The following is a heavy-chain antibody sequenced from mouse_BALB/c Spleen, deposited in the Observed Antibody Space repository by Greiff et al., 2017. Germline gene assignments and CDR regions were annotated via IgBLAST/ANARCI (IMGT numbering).Heavy chain of an antibody. CDR2: IRNKANGYTT. Sequence: EVKLMESGGGLVQPGGSLRLSCATSGFTFSDYYMSWVCLPPGKALEWLGFIRNKANGYTTEYSASVKGRFTISSDNSQRMLYLQMTTLRAEDSATYYCARRGRYAGDYAMEYWGQGTSVTGSS. V-gene: IGHV7-3*02. J-gene: IGHJ4*01. D-gene: IGHD2-14*01. CDR3: ARRGRYAGDYAMEY. CDR1: GFTFSDYY.